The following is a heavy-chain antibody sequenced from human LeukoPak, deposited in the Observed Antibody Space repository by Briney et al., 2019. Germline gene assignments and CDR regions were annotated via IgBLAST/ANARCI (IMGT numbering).Heavy chain of an antibody. Sequence: GGSLRLSCTSSGFAFDDYGMGWVRQAPGKGLEWVSGINWNGDSTNYADSVKGRFTISRDKAKTSLFLQMNSLRAEDTAVYYCARRYYDFWSGYSYYFDYWGQGTLVTVSS. D-gene: IGHD3-3*01. J-gene: IGHJ4*02. CDR3: ARRYYDFWSGYSYYFDY. CDR1: GFAFDDYG. CDR2: INWNGDST. V-gene: IGHV3-20*04.